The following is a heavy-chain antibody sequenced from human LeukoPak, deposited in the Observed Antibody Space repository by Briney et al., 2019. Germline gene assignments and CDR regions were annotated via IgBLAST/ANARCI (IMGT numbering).Heavy chain of an antibody. CDR1: GFTFSSYS. Sequence: GGSLRLFCAASGFTFSSYSMNWVRQAPGKGLEWVSSISSSSSYIYYADSVKGRFTISRDNAKNSLYLQMNSLRAEDTAVYYCARVEFRVAHFDYWGQGTLVTVSS. CDR3: ARVEFRVAHFDY. D-gene: IGHD3-10*01. V-gene: IGHV3-21*01. J-gene: IGHJ4*02. CDR2: ISSSSSYI.